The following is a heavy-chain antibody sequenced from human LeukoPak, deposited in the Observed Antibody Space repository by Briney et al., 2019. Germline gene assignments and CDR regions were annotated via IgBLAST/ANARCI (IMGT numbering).Heavy chain of an antibody. CDR1: GGTFSSYA. V-gene: IGHV1-69*05. J-gene: IGHJ4*02. CDR3: ARGRGSGSYPIDY. Sequence: ASVKVSCKASGGTFSSYAISWVRQAPGQGLEWMVGIIPIFGTANYAQKFQGRVTITTDESTSTAYMELSSLRSEDTAVYYCARGRGSGSYPIDYWGQGTLVTVSS. CDR2: IIPIFGTA. D-gene: IGHD1-26*01.